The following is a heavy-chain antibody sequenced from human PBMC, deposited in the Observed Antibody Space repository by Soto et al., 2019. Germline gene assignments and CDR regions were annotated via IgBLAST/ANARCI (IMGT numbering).Heavy chain of an antibody. D-gene: IGHD4-17*01. Sequence: QVQLVQSGAEVKKPGSSVKVSCNASGGTFSSYTISWVRQAPGQGLEWMGRIIPILGIANYAQKFQGRVTITADKSTSTAYMELSSLRSEDTAVYYCAGEGYGDYEVYWGQGTLVTVSS. V-gene: IGHV1-69*02. CDR3: AGEGYGDYEVY. CDR1: GGTFSSYT. CDR2: IIPILGIA. J-gene: IGHJ4*02.